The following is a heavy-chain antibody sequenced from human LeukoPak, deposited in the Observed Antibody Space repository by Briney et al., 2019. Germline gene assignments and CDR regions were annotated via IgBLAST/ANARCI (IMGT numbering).Heavy chain of an antibody. CDR3: ARDLRYYDFWSGLADY. J-gene: IGHJ4*02. CDR1: GFTFNYYA. D-gene: IGHD3-3*01. Sequence: PGGSLRLSCASSGFTFNYYAMTWVRQAPGKGLEWVSVIYSGGSTYYADSVKGRFTISRDSSKNTLYLQMNSLRAEDTAVYYCARDLRYYDFWSGLADYWGQGTLVTVSS. V-gene: IGHV3-53*01. CDR2: IYSGGST.